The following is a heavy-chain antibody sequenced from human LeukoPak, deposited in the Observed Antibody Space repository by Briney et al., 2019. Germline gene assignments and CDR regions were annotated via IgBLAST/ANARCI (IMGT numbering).Heavy chain of an antibody. D-gene: IGHD3-10*01. V-gene: IGHV3-66*04. CDR3: ARHRGYYYGSGSYSAFDI. CDR2: IYSRGDT. CDR1: EFIVSINY. J-gene: IGHJ3*02. Sequence: PGGSLRLSCAASEFIVSINYMTWVRQAPGKGLEWVSLIYSRGDTKYADSVKGRFTISRDNSKNTLYLQMSSLRTEDTAVYYCARHRGYYYGSGSYSAFDIWGQGTMVTVSS.